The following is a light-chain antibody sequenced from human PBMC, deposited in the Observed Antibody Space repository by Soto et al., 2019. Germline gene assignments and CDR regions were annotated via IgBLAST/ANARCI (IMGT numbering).Light chain of an antibody. V-gene: IGKV3-20*01. Sequence: DIVLTQSPGTLSLPPGERATLSCRRSRSVSNNYLAWYQQKPGQAPRLLIYGASNRATGIPDRFSGSGSGTDFTLTISRLEPEDFAVYYCQQYGSSGTFGQGTKVDI. CDR2: GAS. CDR1: RSVSNNY. J-gene: IGKJ1*01. CDR3: QQYGSSGT.